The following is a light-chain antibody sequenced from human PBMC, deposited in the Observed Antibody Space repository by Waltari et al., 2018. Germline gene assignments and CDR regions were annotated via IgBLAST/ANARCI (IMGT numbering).Light chain of an antibody. V-gene: IGLV4-69*01. CDR2: VNSDGSH. Sequence: QLVLTQSPSASASLGASVRLTCTLSSGHSSNVIAWHQQQPEKGPRYLMRVNSDGSHSKGDEIPDRFPGSSSGAARYLTISSLQSEDEADYYCQTGGHGTWVFGGGTKLTVL. CDR1: SGHSSNV. CDR3: QTGGHGTWV. J-gene: IGLJ3*02.